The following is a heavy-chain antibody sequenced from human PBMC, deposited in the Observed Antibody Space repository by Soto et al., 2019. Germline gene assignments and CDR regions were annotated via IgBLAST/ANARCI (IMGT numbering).Heavy chain of an antibody. V-gene: IGHV3-21*01. CDR3: VRDGLDYYDTERLYFDK. Sequence: EVQLVESGGGPVRPGGSLKLSCAASGFNFITYSLSWVRQAPGKGLDWVASISSSAVYLDYADSVKGRFTISRDNANNTLYLQMNSLRAEDTATYYCVRDGLDYYDTERLYFDKGGQGTLVTVSS. J-gene: IGHJ4*02. CDR2: ISSSAVYL. CDR1: GFNFITYS. D-gene: IGHD3-22*01.